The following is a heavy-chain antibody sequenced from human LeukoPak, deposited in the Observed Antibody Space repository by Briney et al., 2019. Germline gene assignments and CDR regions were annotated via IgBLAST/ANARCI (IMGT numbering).Heavy chain of an antibody. D-gene: IGHD2-15*01. CDR1: GFTFSSYW. Sequence: PGGSLRLSCAASGFTFSSYWMSWVRQAPGKGLEWVANIKQDGSEKYYADSVKGRFTISRDNAKNSLYLQMNSLRAEDTAVYYCARQVTVVAAIEFDYWGQGTLVTVSS. CDR2: IKQDGSEK. V-gene: IGHV3-7*01. J-gene: IGHJ4*02. CDR3: ARQVTVVAAIEFDY.